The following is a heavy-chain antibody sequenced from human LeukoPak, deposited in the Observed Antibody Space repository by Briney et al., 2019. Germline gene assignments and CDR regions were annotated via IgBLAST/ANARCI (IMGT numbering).Heavy chain of an antibody. D-gene: IGHD6-13*01. J-gene: IGHJ4*02. CDR3: ARHRPVDYTSSWYPESEWFFDF. CDR2: IYYSGST. V-gene: IGHV4-39*01. Sequence: SETLSLTCIVSDGSISRSSYYWGWLRQPPGKGLEWIGSIYYSGSTYYNPSLKSRVTVFVDTSKNQFSLKLSSVTATDTAVYYCARHRPVDYTSSWYPESEWFFDFWGQGALVTVSS. CDR1: DGSISRSSYY.